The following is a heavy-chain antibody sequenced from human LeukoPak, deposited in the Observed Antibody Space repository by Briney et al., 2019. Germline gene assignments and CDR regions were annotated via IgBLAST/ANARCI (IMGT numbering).Heavy chain of an antibody. CDR1: GFTFSSYA. CDR3: ARDMGYCSSTSCFDAFDI. J-gene: IGHJ3*02. D-gene: IGHD2-2*01. Sequence: GGSLRLSCAASGFTFSSYAMHWVRQAPGKGLEWVAVISYDGSNKYYADSVKGRFTISRDNAKNSLYLQMNSLRAEDTAVYYCARDMGYCSSTSCFDAFDIWGQGTMVTVSS. V-gene: IGHV3-30-3*01. CDR2: ISYDGSNK.